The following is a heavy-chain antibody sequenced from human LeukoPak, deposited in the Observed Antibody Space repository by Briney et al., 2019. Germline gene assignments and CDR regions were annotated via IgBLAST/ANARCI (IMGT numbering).Heavy chain of an antibody. CDR3: ARGDYDYGGNWFDY. CDR1: GFTFDDYG. D-gene: IGHD4-23*01. Sequence: PGGSLRLSCAASGFTFDDYGMSWVRQAPGKGLEWVSGINWNGGSTGYADSVKGRFTISRDNAKNSLYLQMNSLRAEDTAVYYCARGDYDYGGNWFDYWGQGTLVTVSS. J-gene: IGHJ4*02. V-gene: IGHV3-20*04. CDR2: INWNGGST.